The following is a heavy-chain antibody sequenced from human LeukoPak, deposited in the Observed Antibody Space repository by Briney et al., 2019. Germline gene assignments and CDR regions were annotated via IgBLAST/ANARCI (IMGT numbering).Heavy chain of an antibody. D-gene: IGHD6-6*01. J-gene: IGHJ4*02. CDR1: GYTFASYG. Sequence: ASVKVSCKASGYTFASYGISWVRQAFGQGLEWMGWISAYNGNTNYAQKLQGRVTMTTDTSTSTAYMELRSLRSDDTAVYYCATHGIAARPHYFDYWGQGTLVTVSS. CDR2: ISAYNGNT. CDR3: ATHGIAARPHYFDY. V-gene: IGHV1-18*01.